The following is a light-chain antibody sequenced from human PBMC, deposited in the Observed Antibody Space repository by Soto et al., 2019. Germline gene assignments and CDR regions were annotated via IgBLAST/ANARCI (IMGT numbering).Light chain of an antibody. CDR2: DVT. V-gene: IGLV2-11*01. CDR3: CSHAGSYTYV. Sequence: QSVLTQPCSVSGSPGQSLTISCTGTSSDVGGYNYVSWYQQYPGKVPKLMIYDVTKRPSGVPDRFSGSKSGNTASLTISGLQAEDEADYYCCSHAGSYTYVFGTGTKVTVL. CDR1: SSDVGGYNY. J-gene: IGLJ1*01.